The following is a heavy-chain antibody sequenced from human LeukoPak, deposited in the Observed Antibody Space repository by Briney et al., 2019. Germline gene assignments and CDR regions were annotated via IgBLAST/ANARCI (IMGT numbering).Heavy chain of an antibody. D-gene: IGHD2-2*02. J-gene: IGHJ6*03. CDR3: ARAPAAIPVGGYYYYYYYMDV. CDR2: IYTSGST. V-gene: IGHV4-4*07. Sequence: SETLSLICTVSGGSISSYYWSWIRQPAGKGLEWIGRIYTSGSTNYNPSLKSRVTMSVDTSKNQFSLKLSSVTAADTAVYYCARAPAAIPVGGYYYYYYYMDVWGKGTTVTVSS. CDR1: GGSISSYY.